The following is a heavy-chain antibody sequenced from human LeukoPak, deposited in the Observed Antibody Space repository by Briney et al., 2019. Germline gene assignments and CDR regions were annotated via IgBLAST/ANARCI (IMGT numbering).Heavy chain of an antibody. CDR2: INPNSGGT. J-gene: IGHJ1*01. D-gene: IGHD6-19*01. CDR1: GYTFTGYY. CDR3: ARIKASGWSKGIEYFQH. Sequence: ASVKVSCKASGYTFTGYYMHWVRQAPGQGLEWMGWINPNSGGTNYAQKFQGRVTMTRDTSISTAYMELSRLRSDDTAVYYCARIKASGWSKGIEYFQHWGQGTLVTVSS. V-gene: IGHV1-2*02.